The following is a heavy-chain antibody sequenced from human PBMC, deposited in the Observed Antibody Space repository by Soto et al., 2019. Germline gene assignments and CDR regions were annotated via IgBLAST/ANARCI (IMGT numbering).Heavy chain of an antibody. CDR3: THAPGRRGYYGLDV. D-gene: IGHD3-10*01. J-gene: IGHJ6*02. CDR1: GFTFSNAW. CDR2: IKSKSDGGTT. Sequence: EVKLVESGGGLVKPGGSLRLSCEASGFTFSNAWMHWVRQAPGKGLEWVGRIKSKSDGGTTDYAAPVKGRFTISRDDSKNTLYLQMNSLQTEDTAVYYCTHAPGRRGYYGLDVWGQGTTVTVSS. V-gene: IGHV3-15*07.